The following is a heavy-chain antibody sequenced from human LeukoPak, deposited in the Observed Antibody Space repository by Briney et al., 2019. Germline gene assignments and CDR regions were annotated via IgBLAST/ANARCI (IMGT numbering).Heavy chain of an antibody. V-gene: IGHV1-2*02. J-gene: IGHJ4*02. CDR2: INPNSGGT. D-gene: IGHD1-1*01. CDR1: GYTFTGSY. CDR3: ARASYNDY. Sequence: ASVKVSCKASGYTFTGSYMHWVRQAPGQGLEWMGWINPNSGGTNYAQNFQGRVTMTRDTSISTAYMELSSLRSDDTAVYYCARASYNDYWGQGTLATVSS.